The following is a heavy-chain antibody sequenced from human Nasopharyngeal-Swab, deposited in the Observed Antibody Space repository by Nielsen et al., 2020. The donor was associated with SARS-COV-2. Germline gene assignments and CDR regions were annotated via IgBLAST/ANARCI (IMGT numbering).Heavy chain of an antibody. J-gene: IGHJ6*02. CDR3: AKDYYYDSSGYNKSGPGDYYYGMDV. Sequence: GGSLRLSCAASGFTFDDYAMHWVRQAPGKGLEWVSGISWNSGSIGYADSVKGRFTISRDNAKNSLYLQMNSLRAEDTALYYCAKDYYYDSSGYNKSGPGDYYYGMDVWGQGTTVTVSS. D-gene: IGHD3-22*01. CDR1: GFTFDDYA. V-gene: IGHV3-9*01. CDR2: ISWNSGSI.